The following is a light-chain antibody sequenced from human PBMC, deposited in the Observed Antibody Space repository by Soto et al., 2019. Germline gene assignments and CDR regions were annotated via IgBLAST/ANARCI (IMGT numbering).Light chain of an antibody. V-gene: IGKV3-15*01. Sequence: EIVLTQSPATLSLSPGERAALSCRASQSVSSCLGWYQQKPGQAPRLLIYDTSTRATGIPARFSGSGSGTEFTLTISSLQSEDFAVYYCQQYSNWPPITFGQGTRLEI. CDR2: DTS. J-gene: IGKJ5*01. CDR3: QQYSNWPPIT. CDR1: QSVSSC.